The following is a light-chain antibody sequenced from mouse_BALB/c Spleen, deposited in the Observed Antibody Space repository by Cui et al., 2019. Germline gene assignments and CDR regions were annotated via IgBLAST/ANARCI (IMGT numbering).Light chain of an antibody. J-gene: IGKJ2*01. CDR3: QQWSSNPPT. CDR2: LTS. V-gene: IGKV4-68*01. CDR1: SSVSY. Sequence: QIVLTQSPALMSASQGEKVTMTCSASSSVSYMYWYQQKPRSSPKPWIYLTSNLASGVPARFSGSESGTSYSLTISSMEAEDAATYYCQQWSSNPPTFGGGTKLEIK.